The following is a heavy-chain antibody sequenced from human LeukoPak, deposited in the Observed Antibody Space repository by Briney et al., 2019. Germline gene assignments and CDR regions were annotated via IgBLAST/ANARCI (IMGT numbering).Heavy chain of an antibody. V-gene: IGHV4-4*07. CDR2: IYTSWTT. J-gene: IGHJ4*02. D-gene: IGHD6-19*01. CDR3: ASDPSYSSRYFAF. Sequence: PSETLSLTCTVSGGSISGYCLSWIRQPAGKGLELIGRIYTSWTTDYNPSLKSRVTVSVDASKNQFSLKLTSLTAAHTAVYYCASDPSYSSRYFAFWGQGTLVTVSS. CDR1: GGSISGYC.